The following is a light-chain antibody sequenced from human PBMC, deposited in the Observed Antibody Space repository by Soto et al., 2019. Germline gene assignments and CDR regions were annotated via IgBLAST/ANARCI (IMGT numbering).Light chain of an antibody. CDR2: DAF. J-gene: IGKJ1*01. CDR3: QQYGDSPRT. V-gene: IGKV3-20*01. CDR1: QSVSRNY. Sequence: EIVLTQSPGTLSLSPGERATLSCRASQSVSRNYLAWYQPRPGQAPRLLIYDAFNRATGIQDRFSGRGSGTDVTLTISRLEPEDFAVYYGQQYGDSPRTFGQGTKVEIK.